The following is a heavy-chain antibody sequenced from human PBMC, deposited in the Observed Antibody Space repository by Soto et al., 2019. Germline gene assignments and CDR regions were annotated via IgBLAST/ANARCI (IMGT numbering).Heavy chain of an antibody. Sequence: QVQLQESGPGLVKPSETLSLTCSVSGGSINSYYWGWIRQPPGKGLEWIGYISYTGSTDYSPSLTSRVTISVATSKNQFSLKVRSVTAADTAIYFCARHYPIGNNWNYFDYWGRGTLVTVSS. CDR3: ARHYPIGNNWNYFDY. V-gene: IGHV4-59*08. D-gene: IGHD1-1*01. J-gene: IGHJ4*02. CDR2: ISYTGST. CDR1: GGSINSYY.